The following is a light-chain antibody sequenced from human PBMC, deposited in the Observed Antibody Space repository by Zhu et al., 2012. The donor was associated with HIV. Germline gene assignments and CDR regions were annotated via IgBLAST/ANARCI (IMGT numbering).Light chain of an antibody. CDR3: QQRTPWPPNA. J-gene: IGKJ5*01. V-gene: IGKV3-11*01. CDR1: QSISTY. CDR2: DAS. Sequence: EGVLTQFPATLSLSPGDRATLSCRAGQSISTYLAWYQQKPGQAPRLLIYDASNRPPGTPDRFSGSGSGADFTLTISSLEPEDFAVYYCQQRTPWPPNAFGQGTRLEI.